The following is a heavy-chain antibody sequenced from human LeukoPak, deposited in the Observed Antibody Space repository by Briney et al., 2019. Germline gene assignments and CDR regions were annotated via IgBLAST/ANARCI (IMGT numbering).Heavy chain of an antibody. CDR2: ISDSGGST. CDR1: GFXFSSYA. CDR3: ANNFNC. V-gene: IGHV3-23*01. J-gene: IGHJ4*02. Sequence: GGSLRLSCAASGFXFSSYAMSWVRQAPRKGLEWVSAISDSGGSTHYADSLQGRFTTSRDNAKNSVYLQMNSLRAEDTAVYYCANNFNCWGQGTLVTVSS.